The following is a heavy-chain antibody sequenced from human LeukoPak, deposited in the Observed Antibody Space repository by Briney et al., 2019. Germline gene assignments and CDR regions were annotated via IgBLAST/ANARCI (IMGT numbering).Heavy chain of an antibody. CDR3: ARGPSQLPTRKRYYYGMDV. V-gene: IGHV4-59*01. CDR2: IYHSGST. D-gene: IGHD2-2*01. J-gene: IGHJ6*04. Sequence: SETLSLTCTVSGGSISSYYWSWIRHPPGKGLEWIGYIYHSGSTNYNPSLKSRVTISVDTSKNQFSLKLSSVTAADTAVYYCARGPSQLPTRKRYYYGMDVWGKGTTVTVSS. CDR1: GGSISSYY.